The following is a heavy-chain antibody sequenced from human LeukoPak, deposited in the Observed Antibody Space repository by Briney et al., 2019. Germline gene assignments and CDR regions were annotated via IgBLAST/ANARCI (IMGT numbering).Heavy chain of an antibody. D-gene: IGHD4-17*01. CDR3: ARDSWDYGDYYYMDV. Sequence: SETLSLTCTVSGGSISSYYWSWIRQPAGKGLEWIGRIYISGSTNYNPSLKSRVTMSVDTSKNQFSLKLSSVTAADTAVYYCARDSWDYGDYYYMDVWGKGTTVTISS. CDR2: IYISGST. J-gene: IGHJ6*03. CDR1: GGSISSYY. V-gene: IGHV4-4*07.